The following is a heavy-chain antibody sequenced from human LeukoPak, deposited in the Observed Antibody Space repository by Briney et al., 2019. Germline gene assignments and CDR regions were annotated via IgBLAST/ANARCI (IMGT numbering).Heavy chain of an antibody. D-gene: IGHD6-19*01. CDR2: ISAYNGNT. Sequence: SVKVSCKASGYTFTSYGISWVRQAPGQGLEGMGWISAYNGNTNYAQKLQGRVTMTTDTSTSTAYMELRSLRSDDTAVYYCARDLGDIAVAGTWFDYWGQGTLVTVSS. J-gene: IGHJ4*02. CDR1: GYTFTSYG. CDR3: ARDLGDIAVAGTWFDY. V-gene: IGHV1-18*04.